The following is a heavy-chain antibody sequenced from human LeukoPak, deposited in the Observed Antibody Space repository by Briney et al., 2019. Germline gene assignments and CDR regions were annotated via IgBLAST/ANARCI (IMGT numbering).Heavy chain of an antibody. CDR3: ARDADYGGKGYYYYYYMDV. CDR2: IYSGGST. D-gene: IGHD4-23*01. CDR1: GFTVSSNY. Sequence: GGSLRLSCAASGFTVSSNYMSWVRQAPGKGLEWVSVIYSGGSTYYPDSVKGRFTISRNNSKNTLYLKMNSLRAEDTAVYYCARDADYGGKGYYYYYYMDVWGKGTTVTVSS. V-gene: IGHV3-66*02. J-gene: IGHJ6*03.